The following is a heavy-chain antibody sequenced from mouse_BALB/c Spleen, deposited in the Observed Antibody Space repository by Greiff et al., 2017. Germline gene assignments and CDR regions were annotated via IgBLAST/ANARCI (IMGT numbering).Heavy chain of an antibody. D-gene: IGHD1-1*01. V-gene: IGHV1S56*01. CDR2: IYPGNVNT. J-gene: IGHJ4*01. CDR3: ARGSYYYGSSYDAMDY. Sequence: QVQLKQSGPELVKPGASVRISCKASGYTFTSYYIHWVKQRPGQGLEWIGWIYPGNVNTKYNEKFKGKATLTADKSSSTAYMQLSSLTSEDSAVYFCARGSYYYGSSYDAMDYWGQGTSVTVSS. CDR1: GYTFTSYY.